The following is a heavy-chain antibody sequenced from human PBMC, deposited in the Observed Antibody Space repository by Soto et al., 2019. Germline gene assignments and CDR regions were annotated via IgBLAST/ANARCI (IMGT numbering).Heavy chain of an antibody. CDR3: ARARYCSSPSCYNHYYYGMDI. J-gene: IGHJ6*02. CDR1: DYTFTKYG. D-gene: IGHD2-2*02. Sequence: GASVKFSCKASDYTFTKYGVSWVRQAPGQGLEWLGWLSVHTGQTRYARKVQGRATMTADTSANTAYMELRSLISDDTAVYYCARARYCSSPSCYNHYYYGMDIWGQGTTVTVSS. CDR2: LSVHTGQT. V-gene: IGHV1-18*01.